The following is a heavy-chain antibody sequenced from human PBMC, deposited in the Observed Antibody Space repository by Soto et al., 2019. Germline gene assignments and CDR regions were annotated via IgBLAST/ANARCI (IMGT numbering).Heavy chain of an antibody. J-gene: IGHJ5*02. CDR1: GGSISSYY. CDR2: IYYSGST. V-gene: IGHV4-59*01. Sequence: PSETLSLTCTVSGGSISSYYWSWIRQPPGKGLEWIGYIYYSGSTNYNPSLKSRVTISVDTSKNQFSLKLSSVTAADTAVYYCARGGCSSCRFDPWGQGILVTVSS. D-gene: IGHD6-6*01. CDR3: ARGGCSSCRFDP.